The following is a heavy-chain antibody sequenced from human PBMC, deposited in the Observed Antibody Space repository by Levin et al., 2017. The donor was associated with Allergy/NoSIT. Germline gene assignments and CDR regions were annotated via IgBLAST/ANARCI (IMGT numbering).Heavy chain of an antibody. CDR3: ARGRYGGAFDI. J-gene: IGHJ3*02. Sequence: SETLSLTCAVYGGSFSGYYWSWIRQPPGKGLEWIGEINHSGSTNYNPSLKSRVTISVDTSKNQFSLKLSSVTAADTAVYYCARGRYGGAFDIWGQGTMVTVSS. CDR2: INHSGST. V-gene: IGHV4-34*01. D-gene: IGHD3-10*01. CDR1: GGSFSGYY.